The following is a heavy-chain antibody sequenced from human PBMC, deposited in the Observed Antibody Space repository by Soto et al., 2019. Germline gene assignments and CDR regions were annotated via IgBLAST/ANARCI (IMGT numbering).Heavy chain of an antibody. V-gene: IGHV4-34*01. CDR1: GGSFSGYY. J-gene: IGHJ4*02. CDR2: INHSGST. D-gene: IGHD5-18*01. Sequence: SETLSLTCAVYGGSFSGYYWSWIRQPPGKGLEWIGEINHSGSTNYNPSLKSRVTISVDTSKNQFSLKPSSVTAADTAVYYCARGAKRGYSYGALGYWGQGTLVTVSS. CDR3: ARGAKRGYSYGALGY.